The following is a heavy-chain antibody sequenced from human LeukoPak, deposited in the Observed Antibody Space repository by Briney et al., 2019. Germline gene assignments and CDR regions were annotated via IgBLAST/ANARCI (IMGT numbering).Heavy chain of an antibody. J-gene: IGHJ5*02. CDR2: IIPIFGTA. CDR1: GGTFSSYA. D-gene: IGHD3-3*01. V-gene: IGHV1-69*13. CDR3: ARIWEWLSPAGWFDP. Sequence: LVNVSFKASGGTFSSYAISWVRQAPGQGLEWMGGIIPIFGTANYAQKFQGRVTITADESTSTAYMELSSLRSEDTAVYYCARIWEWLSPAGWFDPWGQGTLVTVSS.